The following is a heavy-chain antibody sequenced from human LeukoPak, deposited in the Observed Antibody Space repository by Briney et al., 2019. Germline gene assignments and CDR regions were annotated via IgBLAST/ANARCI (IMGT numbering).Heavy chain of an antibody. J-gene: IGHJ6*03. V-gene: IGHV3-49*04. Sequence: GRSLRLSCTASGFTFGDYGMSWVRQAPGKGLECVGFIRSKAFGATTEYAASVKGRFTMSRDDSESIAYLQMNSLKTEDTAMYYCTRNPLSGSSQNYYYMDVWGKGTTVTVSS. D-gene: IGHD6-13*01. CDR2: IRSKAFGATT. CDR3: TRNPLSGSSQNYYYMDV. CDR1: GFTFGDYG.